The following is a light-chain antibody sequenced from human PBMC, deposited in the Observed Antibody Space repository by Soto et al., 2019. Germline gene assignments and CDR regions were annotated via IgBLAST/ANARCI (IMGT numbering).Light chain of an antibody. CDR2: DAS. V-gene: IGKV3-11*01. CDR1: QSVSTY. Sequence: EIVLTQSPATLSLSPGERATLSCRASQSVSTYLAWYQQKPGQAPRLLNYDASNRAAGIPARFSGSGSWTDFTLTISSLDPEDVAVYYCQQRSNWPPVTFGGGTKVESK. CDR3: QQRSNWPPVT. J-gene: IGKJ4*01.